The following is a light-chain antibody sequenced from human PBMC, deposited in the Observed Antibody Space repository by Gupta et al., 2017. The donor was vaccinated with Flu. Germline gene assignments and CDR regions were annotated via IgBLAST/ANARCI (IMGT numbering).Light chain of an antibody. CDR2: GAS. CDR1: QSISSSF. J-gene: IGKJ1*01. Sequence: GSQSISSSFLAWYQQKPGQAHRLLIYGASSRATGIPDRFSGSGSGTDFTLTISRLEPEDFAVYYCQQSGSSPWRFGQGTEVEVK. V-gene: IGKV3-20*01. CDR3: QQSGSSPWR.